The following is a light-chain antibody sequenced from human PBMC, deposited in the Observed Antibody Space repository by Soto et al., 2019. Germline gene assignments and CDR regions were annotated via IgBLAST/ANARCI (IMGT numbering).Light chain of an antibody. CDR2: AAS. Sequence: EIVLTQSPGTLSLSPGDRATLSCRASETVTGKYLAWYQQKAGQAPRLLIFAASNRATGIPDRFSGSGSGTDFTLTISRLEPEDFASYYCQQYYNSVLTFGGGTKVEIK. V-gene: IGKV3-20*01. J-gene: IGKJ4*01. CDR3: QQYYNSVLT. CDR1: ETVTGKY.